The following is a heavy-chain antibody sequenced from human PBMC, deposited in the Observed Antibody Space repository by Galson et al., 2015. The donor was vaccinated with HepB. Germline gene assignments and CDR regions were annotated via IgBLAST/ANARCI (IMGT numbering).Heavy chain of an antibody. V-gene: IGHV3-74*01. J-gene: IGHJ6*03. CDR2: INSDGSST. Sequence: SLRLSCAASGFTFSSYWMHWVRQAPGKGLVWVSRINSDGSSTSYADSVKGRFTISRDNAKNTLYLQMNSLRAEDTAVYYCARGELLARHYYYYMDVWGKGTTVTVSS. D-gene: IGHD2-15*01. CDR3: ARGELLARHYYYYMDV. CDR1: GFTFSSYW.